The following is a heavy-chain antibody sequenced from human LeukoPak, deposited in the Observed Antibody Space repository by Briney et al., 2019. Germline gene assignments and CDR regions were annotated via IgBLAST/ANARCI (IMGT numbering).Heavy chain of an antibody. Sequence: GGSLRLSCAASGFTFSSYSMNWLRQAPGKGLEWVSSISSSSSYIYYADSVKGRFTISRDNAKNSLYLQMISLRAEDTAVYYCARLGAVDQRAYGGQGTLVTVSS. V-gene: IGHV3-21*01. J-gene: IGHJ4*02. CDR3: ARLGAVDQRAY. D-gene: IGHD3/OR15-3a*01. CDR2: ISSSSSYI. CDR1: GFTFSSYS.